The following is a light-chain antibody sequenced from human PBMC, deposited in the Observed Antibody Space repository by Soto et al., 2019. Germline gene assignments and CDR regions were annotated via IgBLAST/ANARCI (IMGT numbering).Light chain of an antibody. J-gene: IGLJ2*01. CDR2: EAT. CDR1: SSDIGTYNF. CDR3: CSYVSSSSWV. Sequence: QSALTQPASVSGSPGQSITISCTGTSSDIGTYNFVFWYQHHPGKAPKLIIYEATKRPSGISDRFSASKSGNTASLTISGLQAEDEADYFCCSYVSSSSWVFGGGTKLTVL. V-gene: IGLV2-23*01.